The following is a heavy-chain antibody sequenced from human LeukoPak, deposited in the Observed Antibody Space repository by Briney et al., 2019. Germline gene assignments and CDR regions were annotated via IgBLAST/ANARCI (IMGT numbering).Heavy chain of an antibody. CDR3: ATATTPGAFDI. CDR2: IIPILGIA. CDR1: GGTFSSYA. V-gene: IGHV1-69*04. D-gene: IGHD1-14*01. J-gene: IGHJ3*02. Sequence: SVKVSCKASGGTFSSYAISWVRQAPGQGLEWMGRIIPILGIANYAQKFQGRVTITADKSTSTAYMELSSLRSEDTAVYYCATATTPGAFDIWGQGTMVTVSS.